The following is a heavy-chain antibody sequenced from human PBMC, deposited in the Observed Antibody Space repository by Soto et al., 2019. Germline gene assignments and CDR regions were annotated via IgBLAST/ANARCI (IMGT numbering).Heavy chain of an antibody. J-gene: IGHJ5*02. Sequence: QVQLVQSGAEEKKPGASVKVSCKASGYTFTSYAMHWVRQAPGQRLEWMGWINAGNGNTKYSQKFQGRVTITRDTSASTAYMELSSLRSEDTAVYCCAREGIPPYWFDPWGQGTLVTVSS. D-gene: IGHD5-18*01. CDR2: INAGNGNT. CDR3: AREGIPPYWFDP. V-gene: IGHV1-3*05. CDR1: GYTFTSYA.